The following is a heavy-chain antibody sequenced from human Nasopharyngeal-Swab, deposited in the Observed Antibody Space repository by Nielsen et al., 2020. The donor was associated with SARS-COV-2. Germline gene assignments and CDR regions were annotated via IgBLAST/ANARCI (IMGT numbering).Heavy chain of an antibody. CDR3: ARGYSSSWYGY. CDR1: GGSFSGYY. J-gene: IGHJ4*02. CDR2: INHSGST. Sequence: SETLSLTCAVYGGSFSGYYWSWIRQRPGKGLEWIGEINHSGSTNYNPSLKSRVTISVDTSKNQFSLKLSSVTAADTAVYYCARGYSSSWYGYWGQGTLVTVSS. D-gene: IGHD6-13*01. V-gene: IGHV4-34*01.